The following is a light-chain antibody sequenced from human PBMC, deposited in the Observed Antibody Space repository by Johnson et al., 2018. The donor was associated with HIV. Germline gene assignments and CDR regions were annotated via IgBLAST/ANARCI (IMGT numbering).Light chain of an antibody. CDR3: GAWDSGLTAGV. J-gene: IGLJ1*01. Sequence: QSVLTQPPSVSAAPGQRVTISCSGSSSNIGNNYVSWYQHLPGTAPKLLIYDNDKRPSGIPDRFSGSRSGTSATLGITGLQTGDEADYYGGAWDSGLTAGVFGTGTKVTVL. CDR2: DND. CDR1: SSNIGNNY. V-gene: IGLV1-51*01.